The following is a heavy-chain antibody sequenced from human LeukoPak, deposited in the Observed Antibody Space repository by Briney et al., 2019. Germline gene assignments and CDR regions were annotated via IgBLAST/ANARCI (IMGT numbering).Heavy chain of an antibody. V-gene: IGHV3-23*01. CDR2: ITSDGST. Sequence: GGSLRLSCEASGLNFSNFGMSWVRQAPGKGLEWVSGITSDGSTYYADSVRGRFIISRDNSKNTLYLQMNSLRAEDRALYYCAREYMDVWGKGTMVTISS. J-gene: IGHJ6*03. CDR1: GLNFSNFG. CDR3: AREYMDV.